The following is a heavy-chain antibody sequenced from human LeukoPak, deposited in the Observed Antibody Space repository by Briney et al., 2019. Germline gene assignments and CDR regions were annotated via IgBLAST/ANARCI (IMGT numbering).Heavy chain of an antibody. CDR1: GFTFHHYS. J-gene: IGHJ4*02. CDR3: AKDSNTGGYSFGS. Sequence: GGSLRLSCAASGFTFHHYSMHWVRQPPGKGLEWVSLISWDGGITYYADSVRGRFTISRDNSKNSLSLEMNSLRIEDTALYYCAKDSNTGGYSFGSWGQGTLVTVTS. CDR2: ISWDGGIT. V-gene: IGHV3-43*01. D-gene: IGHD5-12*01.